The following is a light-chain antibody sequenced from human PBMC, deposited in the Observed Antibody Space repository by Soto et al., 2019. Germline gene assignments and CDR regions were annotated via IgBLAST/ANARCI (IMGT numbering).Light chain of an antibody. CDR1: EGVGLK. V-gene: IGKV3-15*01. CDR3: QHYSDSPT. Sequence: EIVMTQSPATLSVSPGERVTLSCRASEGVGLKLAWYQLKPGLPPRLLFYDASTRATGLPARFSGSGAGTEFTLRISSLQSEDFATYYCQHYSDSPTFGQGTKVDIK. J-gene: IGKJ1*01. CDR2: DAS.